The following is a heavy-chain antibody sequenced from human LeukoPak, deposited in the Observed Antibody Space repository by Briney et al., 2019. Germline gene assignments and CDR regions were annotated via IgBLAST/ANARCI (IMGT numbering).Heavy chain of an antibody. Sequence: SQTLSLTCTVSGGSISSGSYYWSWIRQPAGKGLEWIGRIYTSGSTNYNPSLKSRVTISVDTSKNQFSLKLSSVTAADTAVYYCARAASYYYGSGSYYKDYYYYYMDVWDKGTTVTVSS. CDR3: ARAASYYYGSGSYYKDYYYYYMDV. D-gene: IGHD3-10*01. CDR2: IYTSGST. V-gene: IGHV4-61*02. J-gene: IGHJ6*03. CDR1: GGSISSGSYY.